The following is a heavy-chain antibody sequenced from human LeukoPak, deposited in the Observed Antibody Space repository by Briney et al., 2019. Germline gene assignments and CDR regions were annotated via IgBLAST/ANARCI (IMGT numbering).Heavy chain of an antibody. D-gene: IGHD3-10*01. V-gene: IGHV3-23*01. J-gene: IGHJ4*02. CDR2: ISDSNSYT. Sequence: PGGSLRLSCAASEFTSSNYAMNWVRQAPGPGLEWVSYISDSNSYTNYADSVKGRFTISRDNSRNTLFLQMNSLRAEDTAVYYCARKREDYFGSGLLDYWGQGTLVTVSS. CDR3: ARKREDYFGSGLLDY. CDR1: EFTSSNYA.